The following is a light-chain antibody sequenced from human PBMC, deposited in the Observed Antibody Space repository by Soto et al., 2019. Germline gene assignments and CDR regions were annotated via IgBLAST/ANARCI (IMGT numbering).Light chain of an antibody. Sequence: GDRVTITCRASESISRWLAWYQQKPGQAPKLLIHRASTSATGVPSRISGSGSGTDFTLTISNLQPDDFATYYCQQYKSYSPYTFGQGTKVDIK. V-gene: IGKV1-5*03. CDR2: RAS. CDR3: QQYKSYSPYT. J-gene: IGKJ2*01. CDR1: ESISRW.